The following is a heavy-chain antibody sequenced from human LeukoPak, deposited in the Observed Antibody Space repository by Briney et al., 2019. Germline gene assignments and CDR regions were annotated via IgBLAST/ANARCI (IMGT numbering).Heavy chain of an antibody. CDR1: GFAFSSYG. D-gene: IGHD6-13*01. V-gene: IGHV3-33*01. Sequence: GGSLRLSCAASGFAFSSYGMHWVRPAPGKGLEWVAVIWYDGSNKYYADSVKGRFTISRDNSKNTLYLQMNSLRAEDTAVYYCARGVAAAGFFDYWGQGTLVTVSS. J-gene: IGHJ4*02. CDR2: IWYDGSNK. CDR3: ARGVAAAGFFDY.